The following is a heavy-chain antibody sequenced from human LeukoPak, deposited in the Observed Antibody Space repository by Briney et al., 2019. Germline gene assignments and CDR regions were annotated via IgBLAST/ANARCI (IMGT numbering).Heavy chain of an antibody. CDR3: VFFRYGYVDY. J-gene: IGHJ4*02. V-gene: IGHV4-34*01. CDR1: GGSFSGYY. Sequence: SETLSLTCAVYGGSFSGYYWSWIRQPPGKGLEWIGEINHSGSTNYNPSLKSRVTISVDTSKNQFSLKLSSVTAADTAVYYCVFFRYGYVDYWGQGTLVTVSS. CDR2: INHSGST. D-gene: IGHD5-18*01.